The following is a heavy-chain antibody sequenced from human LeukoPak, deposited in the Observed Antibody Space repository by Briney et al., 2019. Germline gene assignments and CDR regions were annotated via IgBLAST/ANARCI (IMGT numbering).Heavy chain of an antibody. V-gene: IGHV4-39*01. D-gene: IGHD3-3*01. CDR2: IYYSGST. J-gene: IGHJ4*02. Sequence: SETLSLTCTVSGGSIRNYYWGWIRQPPGKGLEWIGSIYYSGSTYYNPSLKSRVTISVDTSKNQFSLKLSSVTAADTAVYYCARQLHYLEVFGYWGQGTLVTVSS. CDR1: GGSIRNYY. CDR3: ARQLHYLEVFGY.